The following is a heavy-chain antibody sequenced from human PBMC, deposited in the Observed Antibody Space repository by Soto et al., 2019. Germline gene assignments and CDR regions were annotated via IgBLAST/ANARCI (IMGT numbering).Heavy chain of an antibody. V-gene: IGHV4-31*03. J-gene: IGHJ4*02. D-gene: IGHD4-17*01. CDR3: ATARHYGDSQPYYFDY. CDR2: IYYSGST. Sequence: QVQLQESGPGLVKPSQTLSLTCTVSGGSISSGGYYWSWIRQHPGKGLVWIGYIYYSGSTYYNPSLKSRVTISVDTSKNQFSLKLSSVTAADTAVYYCATARHYGDSQPYYFDYWGQGTLVTVSS. CDR1: GGSISSGGYY.